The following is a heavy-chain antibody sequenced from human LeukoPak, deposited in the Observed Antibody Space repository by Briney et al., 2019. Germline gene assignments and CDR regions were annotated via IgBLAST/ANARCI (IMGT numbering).Heavy chain of an antibody. CDR3: ARDGEYSGYDYGYYGMDV. J-gene: IGHJ6*02. CDR2: IYSGGST. Sequence: PGGSLRLSCAASGFTVSSNYMSWVRQAPGKGLEWVSVIYSGGSTYYADSVKGRFTISRDNSKNTLYLQMNSLRAEDTAVYYCARDGEYSGYDYGYYGMDVWGQGTTVSVSS. D-gene: IGHD5-12*01. V-gene: IGHV3-66*01. CDR1: GFTVSSNY.